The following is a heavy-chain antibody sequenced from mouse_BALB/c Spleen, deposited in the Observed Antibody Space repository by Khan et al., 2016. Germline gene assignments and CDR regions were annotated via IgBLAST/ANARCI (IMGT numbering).Heavy chain of an antibody. CDR3: EGEGLQRGFAY. Sequence: EVQLVESGGGLVKPGGSLKLSCAASGFTFSDYYMYWVRQTPEKRLEWVATISDGGSYTYYPDSVKGRFTISRDNAKNNLYLQMSSLKSEDTAMYYCEGEGLQRGFAYWGQGTLVTVSA. D-gene: IGHD1-1*01. CDR1: GFTFSDYY. V-gene: IGHV5-4*02. CDR2: ISDGGSYT. J-gene: IGHJ3*01.